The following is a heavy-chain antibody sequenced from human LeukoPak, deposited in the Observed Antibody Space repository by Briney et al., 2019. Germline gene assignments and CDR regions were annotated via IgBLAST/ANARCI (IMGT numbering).Heavy chain of an antibody. J-gene: IGHJ4*02. V-gene: IGHV3-21*01. CDR3: ARSIVVVGLHIDF. Sequence: PGGSLRLSCEASGFTFSSFSMNWVRQAPGKGLEWVASISSSGSYIYYTDSLKGRFTISRDNAKNSLFLQIDSLRAEDTAIYYCARSIVVVGLHIDFWGQGTLVTVSS. CDR2: ISSSGSYI. D-gene: IGHD2-15*01. CDR1: GFTFSSFS.